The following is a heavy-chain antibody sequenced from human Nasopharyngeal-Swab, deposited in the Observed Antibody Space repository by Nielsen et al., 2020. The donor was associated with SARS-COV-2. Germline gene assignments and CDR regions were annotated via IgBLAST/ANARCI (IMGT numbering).Heavy chain of an antibody. CDR3: ARDPSLIAVAGTPLMDY. CDR2: ISRSTSHI. Sequence: GESLKISCAASGFTFSSYSMKWVRQAPGKGLEWVSSISRSTSHIYYADSVKGRFTISRDNAKNSLYLQMNSLRAEDTAVYYCARDPSLIAVAGTPLMDYWGQGTLVTVSS. V-gene: IGHV3-21*04. CDR1: GFTFSSYS. D-gene: IGHD6-19*01. J-gene: IGHJ4*02.